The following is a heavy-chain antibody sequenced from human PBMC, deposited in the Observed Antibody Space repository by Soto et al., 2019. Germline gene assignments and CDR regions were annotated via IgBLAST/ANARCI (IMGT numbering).Heavy chain of an antibody. V-gene: IGHV4-59*08. CDR3: ASRGIAAADYNWFDP. Sequence: QVQLQESGPGLVKPSETLSLTCTVSGGSISSYYWSWIRQPPGKGLEWIGYIYYSGSTNYNPSLRSRLTIPEDTSKNQSALKLSSVTAADTAVYYCASRGIAAADYNWFDPWGQGTLVPVSS. J-gene: IGHJ5*02. CDR2: IYYSGST. D-gene: IGHD6-13*01. CDR1: GGSISSYY.